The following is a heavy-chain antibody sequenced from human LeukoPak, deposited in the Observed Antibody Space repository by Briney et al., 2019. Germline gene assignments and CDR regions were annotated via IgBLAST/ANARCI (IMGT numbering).Heavy chain of an antibody. CDR1: GDTFTIYF. CDR2: INPRGGST. D-gene: IGHD6-6*01. Sequence: ASVKVSCKASGDTFTIYFMHWVRQAPGQGLEWMGVINPRGGSTTYAQKFQGRVTMTRDTSTSTVYMELSSLRSEDTAVYYCARDAEYSSTWGLRHWGQGTLVIVSS. V-gene: IGHV1-46*01. CDR3: ARDAEYSSTWGLRH. J-gene: IGHJ1*01.